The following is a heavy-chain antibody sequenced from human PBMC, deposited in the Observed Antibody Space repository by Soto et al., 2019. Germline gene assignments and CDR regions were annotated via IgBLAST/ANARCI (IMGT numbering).Heavy chain of an antibody. CDR3: ARDRRYSSSWYNWFDP. Sequence: SQTLSLTCAISGDSVSSNSAAWNWIRQSPSRGLEWLGRTYYRSKWYNDYAVSVKSRITINPDTSKNQFSLQLNSVTPEDTAVYYGARDRRYSSSWYNWFDPWGQGTLVTVSS. CDR1: GDSVSSNSAA. J-gene: IGHJ5*02. V-gene: IGHV6-1*01. CDR2: TYYRSKWYN. D-gene: IGHD6-13*01.